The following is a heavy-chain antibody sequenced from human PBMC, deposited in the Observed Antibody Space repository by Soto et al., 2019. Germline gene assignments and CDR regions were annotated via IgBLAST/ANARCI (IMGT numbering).Heavy chain of an antibody. CDR3: ARGKGMEENYYYYGMDV. CDR2: INGGNGNT. D-gene: IGHD1-1*01. CDR1: GYSFSTHS. Sequence: ASVKVSFKASGYSFSTHSMHWVRQAPGQGLEWMGWINGGNGNTKYSQEFRDRVTITRDASASTGYMELSSLRSEDTAVYYCARGKGMEENYYYYGMDVWGQGTTVTVSS. V-gene: IGHV1-3*01. J-gene: IGHJ6*02.